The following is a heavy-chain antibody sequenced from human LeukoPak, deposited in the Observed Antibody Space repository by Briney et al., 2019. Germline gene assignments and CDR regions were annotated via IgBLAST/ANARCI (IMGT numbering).Heavy chain of an antibody. CDR1: GYSIRSGYY. CDR2: IYHSGST. CDR3: ASGWPNVVVTATPFQH. V-gene: IGHV4-38-2*02. J-gene: IGHJ1*01. Sequence: SETLSLTCSVSGYSIRSGYYWGWIRQPPGKGLEWIGSIYHSGSTYYNPSLKSRVTISVDTSKNQFSLKLSSVTAADTAVYYCASGWPNVVVTATPFQHWGQGTLVTVSS. D-gene: IGHD2-21*02.